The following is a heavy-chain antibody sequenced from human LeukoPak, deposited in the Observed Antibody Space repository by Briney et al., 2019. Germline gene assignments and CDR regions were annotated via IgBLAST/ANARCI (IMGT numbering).Heavy chain of an antibody. J-gene: IGHJ4*02. CDR3: ARAGRFSYGTYYFDY. CDR1: GLTFSDYY. V-gene: IGHV3-11*01. CDR2: ISSSGSTI. Sequence: KPGGSLRLSCAASGLTFSDYYMSWIRQAPGKGLEWVSYISSSGSTIYYADSVKGRFTISRDNAKNSLYLQTNSLRAEDTALYYCARAGRFSYGTYYFDYWGQGTLVTVSS. D-gene: IGHD1-26*01.